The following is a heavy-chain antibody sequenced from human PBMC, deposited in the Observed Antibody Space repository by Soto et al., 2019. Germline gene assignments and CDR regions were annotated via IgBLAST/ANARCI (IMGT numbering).Heavy chain of an antibody. D-gene: IGHD3-9*01. CDR2: ISHTGET. J-gene: IGHJ5*02. CDR3: SRQLRGRIPPFGWLSPLTS. CDR1: GDSVTSDDSY. Sequence: QLRLQESGPGLVKPSGTLSLTCTVSGDSVTSDDSYWGWIRRPPGQGLVWMGTISHTGETFYNPPLNRRLIMSLDLSKNQLALKLASMSPGYAGVSLCSRQLRGRIPPFGWLSPLTSWGQGIMVTVSS. V-gene: IGHV4-39*01.